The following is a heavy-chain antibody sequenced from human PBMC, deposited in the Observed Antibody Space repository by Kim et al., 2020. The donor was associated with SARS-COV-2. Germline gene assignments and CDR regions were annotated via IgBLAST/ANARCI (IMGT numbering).Heavy chain of an antibody. V-gene: IGHV4-30-4*01. CDR1: GGSIISGDYY. CDR2: IYYSGNT. CDR3: ARVADDAFDI. J-gene: IGHJ3*02. Sequence: SETLSLTCTVSGGSIISGDYYWSWIRQSPGKGLEWIGYIYYSGNTYNNPSLKSRVTISVDTSKNQFSLKLSSVTAADTAVYYCARVADDAFDIWGQGTMV.